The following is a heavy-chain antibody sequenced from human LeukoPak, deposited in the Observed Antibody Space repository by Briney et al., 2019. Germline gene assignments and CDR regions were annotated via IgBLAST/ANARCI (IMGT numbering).Heavy chain of an antibody. CDR3: ARIPGYYDSSGYYKDY. D-gene: IGHD3-22*01. J-gene: IGHJ4*02. Sequence: GGSLRLSCAASGFTFSSYGMHWVRQAPGKGLEWVAFIRYDGSNKYYADSVKGRFTISRDNAKNSLYLQMNSLRAEDTAVYYCARIPGYYDSSGYYKDYWGQGTLVTVSS. V-gene: IGHV3-30*02. CDR2: IRYDGSNK. CDR1: GFTFSSYG.